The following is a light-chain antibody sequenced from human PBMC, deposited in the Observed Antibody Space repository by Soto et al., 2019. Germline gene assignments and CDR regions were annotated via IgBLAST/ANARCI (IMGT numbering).Light chain of an antibody. V-gene: IGLV7-46*01. Sequence: QAVVTQGPSLTVSPGGTVTLTCGSSTGAVTSGHYPYWFQQRPGQAPRTLIFDTSNKHSYTPARFSGSLLGGKAALTLSGAQPEDEADYYCLLSYSAIGVFGGGTKLTVL. CDR1: TGAVTSGHY. J-gene: IGLJ2*01. CDR2: DTS. CDR3: LLSYSAIGV.